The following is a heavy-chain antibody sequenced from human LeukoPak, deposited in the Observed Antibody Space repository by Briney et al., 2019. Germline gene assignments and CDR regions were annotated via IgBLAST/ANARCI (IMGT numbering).Heavy chain of an antibody. V-gene: IGHV1-46*01. CDR3: ARISSYKSPADY. CDR1: GYTFSIYY. J-gene: IGHJ4*02. CDR2: INPTGNST. Sequence: ASVKVSCKASGYTFSIYYMDWVRQAPGQGLEWMGIINPTGNSTTYAQKFQGRLTMTRDTSTSTVYMELSSLRSEDTAVYYRARISSYKSPADYWGQGTLVTVSS. D-gene: IGHD6-6*01.